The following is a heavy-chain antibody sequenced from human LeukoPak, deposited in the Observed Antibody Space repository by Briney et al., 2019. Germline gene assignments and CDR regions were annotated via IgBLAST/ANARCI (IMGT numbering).Heavy chain of an antibody. CDR2: IYYSGST. J-gene: IGHJ4*02. D-gene: IGHD3-10*01. CDR1: GVSINSSSYD. V-gene: IGHV4-39*01. CDR3: ARQVVRAVYFDY. Sequence: SETLSLTCTVSGVSINSSSYDWGWVRPPPGKGLGWIGSIYYSGSTYYNPSLKSRVTISVDTSKNQFSLKLSSVTAADTAVYYCARQVVRAVYFDYWGQGTLVTVSS.